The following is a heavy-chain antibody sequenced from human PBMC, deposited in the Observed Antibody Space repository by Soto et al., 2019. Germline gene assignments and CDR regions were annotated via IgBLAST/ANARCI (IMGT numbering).Heavy chain of an antibody. CDR3: AREPCGGDCSGYYYHGMDV. CDR2: IYYSGST. J-gene: IGHJ6*02. Sequence: QVQLQESGPGLVKPSQTLSLTCSVSGGSISSGGYYWSWIRQHPGKGLEWIAYIYYSGSTYYNPSLKSRVTISVDTSKNQFSLKLSSVTAAATAMYYCAREPCGGDCSGYYYHGMDVWGQGTTVTVSS. V-gene: IGHV4-31*03. D-gene: IGHD2-21*02. CDR1: GGSISSGGYY.